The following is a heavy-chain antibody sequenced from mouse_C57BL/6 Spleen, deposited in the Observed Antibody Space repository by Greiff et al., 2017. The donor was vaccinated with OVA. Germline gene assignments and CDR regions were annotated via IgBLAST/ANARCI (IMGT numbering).Heavy chain of an antibody. D-gene: IGHD2-3*01. J-gene: IGHJ2*01. CDR1: GYTFTSYW. V-gene: IGHV1-55*01. CDR3: ARRMMGDNCLDY. CDR2: IYPGSGST. Sequence: QVQLKQPGAELVKPGASVKMSCKASGYTFTSYWITWVKQRPGQGLEWIGDIYPGSGSTNYNEKFKSKATLTVDTSSSTAYMQLSSLTSEDSAVYYCARRMMGDNCLDYWGQGTTLTVSS.